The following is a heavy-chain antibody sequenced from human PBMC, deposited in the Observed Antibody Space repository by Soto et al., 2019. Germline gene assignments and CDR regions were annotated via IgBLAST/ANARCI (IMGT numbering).Heavy chain of an antibody. CDR2: ISWNSGSI. V-gene: IGHV3-9*01. CDR3: AKDKGLNSFDP. J-gene: IGHJ5*02. CDR1: GFTFDDYA. Sequence: SVGGLVQPGRSLRLSCAASGFTFDDYAMHWVRQAPGKGLEWVSGISWNSGSIGYADSVKCRFTISRDNAKNSLYLQMNSLRDDDTALYCCAKDKGLNSFDPWIQGTLVIVSS.